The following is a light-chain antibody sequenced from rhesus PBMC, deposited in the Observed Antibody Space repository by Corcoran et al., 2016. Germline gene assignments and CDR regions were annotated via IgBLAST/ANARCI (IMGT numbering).Light chain of an antibody. CDR3: QQDKSLLT. CDR2: YTD. CDR1: QDINIY. J-gene: IGKJ4*01. V-gene: IGKV1-32*05. Sequence: DIQMTQSPSSLSASVGDRVTITCRASQDINIYLNWYQHKPGKAPKLLIYYTDRLDRGVPSRFSGSGSGTEFPLTISSLQPEDFGTYCCQQDKSLLTFGGGTRVEIK.